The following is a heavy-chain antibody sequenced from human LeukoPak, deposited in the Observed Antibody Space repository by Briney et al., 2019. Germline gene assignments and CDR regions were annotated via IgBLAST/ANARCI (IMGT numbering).Heavy chain of an antibody. CDR2: IDSGGST. CDR1: GFTVSSNY. V-gene: IGHV3-53*01. CDR3: ARTKGDPVVPAAMLDY. J-gene: IGHJ4*02. Sequence: PGGSLRLSCAASGFTVSSNYMSWVRQAPGKGLEWVSVIDSGGSTYYADSVKGRFTISRDNSKNTLYLQMNSLRAEDTAVYYCARTKGDPVVPAAMLDYWGQGTLVTVSS. D-gene: IGHD2-2*01.